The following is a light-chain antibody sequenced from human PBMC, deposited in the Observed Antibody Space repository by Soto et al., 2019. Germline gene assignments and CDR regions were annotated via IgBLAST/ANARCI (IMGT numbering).Light chain of an antibody. V-gene: IGLV2-14*01. J-gene: IGLJ1*01. CDR3: SSYTSSSTLVYV. CDR2: DVS. CDR1: SSDVGGYNY. Sequence: QSALTQVASVSGSPGQSITISRTGTSSDVGGYNYVSWYQQHPGKAPKLMIYDVSNRPSGVSNRFSGSKSGNTASLXISGLQIEDEADYYCSSYTSSSTLVYVFGTGTKLTVL.